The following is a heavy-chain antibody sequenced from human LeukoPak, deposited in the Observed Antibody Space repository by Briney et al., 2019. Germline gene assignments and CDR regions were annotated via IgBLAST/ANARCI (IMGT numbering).Heavy chain of an antibody. CDR2: INHSGST. V-gene: IGHV4-34*01. CDR3: ARRRSRSYYGSGSRRQDAFDI. J-gene: IGHJ3*02. CDR1: GGSFSGYY. Sequence: SETLSLTCAVYGGSFSGYYWSWIRQPPGKGLEWIGEINHSGSTNYNPSLKSRVTISVDTSKNQFSLKLSSVTAADTAVYYCARRRSRSYYGSGSRRQDAFDIWGQGTMVTVSS. D-gene: IGHD3-10*01.